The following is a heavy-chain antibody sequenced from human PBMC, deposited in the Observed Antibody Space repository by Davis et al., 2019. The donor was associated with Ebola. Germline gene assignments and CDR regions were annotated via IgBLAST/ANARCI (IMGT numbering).Heavy chain of an antibody. Sequence: SETLSLTCAVHGGSFSAYFWSWIRQSPGKGLEWIGKVSHGGVSDYNPSLRSRVTISVDTSKNQFSLKMNPVTAADTAVYYCARTTKTSISDSGLGYTYFDHWSQGTLVTVSS. CDR1: GGSFSAYF. CDR2: VSHGGVS. D-gene: IGHD1-1*01. J-gene: IGHJ5*02. CDR3: ARTTKTSISDSGLGYTYFDH. V-gene: IGHV4-34*01.